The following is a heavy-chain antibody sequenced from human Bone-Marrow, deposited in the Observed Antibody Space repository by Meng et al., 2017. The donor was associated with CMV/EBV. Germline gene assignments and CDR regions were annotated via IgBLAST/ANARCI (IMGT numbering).Heavy chain of an antibody. J-gene: IGHJ4*02. Sequence: ASVKVSCKASGYTFTGYYMHWVRQAPGQGLEWMGWINPSSGGTNYAQKFQGRVTMTRDTSISTAYMELSRLRSDDTAVYYCAREGVVVPAASFDYWGQGTLVTVSS. CDR3: AREGVVVPAASFDY. D-gene: IGHD2-2*01. V-gene: IGHV1-2*02. CDR2: INPSSGGT. CDR1: GYTFTGYY.